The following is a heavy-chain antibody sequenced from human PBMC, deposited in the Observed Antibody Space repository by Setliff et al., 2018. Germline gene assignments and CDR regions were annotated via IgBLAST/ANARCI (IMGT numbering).Heavy chain of an antibody. CDR3: ARGPNLWSGYLDY. V-gene: IGHV4-34*01. Sequence: SETLSLTCAVYGGSFSGYYWSWIRQPPGKGLEWIGEINHSGSTNYNPSLKSRVTISVDTSKNQFSLKLSSVTAADTAVYYCARGPNLWSGYLDYWGQGTLVTVSS. D-gene: IGHD3-3*01. CDR2: INHSGST. CDR1: GGSFSGYY. J-gene: IGHJ4*02.